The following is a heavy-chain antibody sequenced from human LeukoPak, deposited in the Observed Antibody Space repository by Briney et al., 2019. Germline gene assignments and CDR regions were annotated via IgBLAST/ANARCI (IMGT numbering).Heavy chain of an antibody. J-gene: IGHJ6*03. CDR3: ASFRIGDYYYYYYMDV. V-gene: IGHV4-34*01. Sequence: PSETLSLTCAVYGGSFSGYYWSWIRQPPGKGLEWIGEINHSGSTNYNPSLKSRVTISVDTSKNQFSLKLSSVTAADTAVYYCASFRIGDYYYYYYMDVWGKGTTVTVSS. CDR2: INHSGST. D-gene: IGHD2-21*01. CDR1: GGSFSGYY.